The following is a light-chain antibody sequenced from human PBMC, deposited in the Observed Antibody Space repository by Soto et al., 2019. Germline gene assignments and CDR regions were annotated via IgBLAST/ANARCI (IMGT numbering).Light chain of an antibody. CDR1: QSVGSRF. CDR2: GAS. Sequence: EIVLTQSPGTLSLSPGERATLSCRASQSVGSRFLAWYQQKPGQAPRLLIYGASNRATGIPDRFSGSGSGTDLTLTISRLEPEDFAVYYCQQSGTSPPVAFGGGTKVDIK. V-gene: IGKV3-20*01. CDR3: QQSGTSPPVA. J-gene: IGKJ4*01.